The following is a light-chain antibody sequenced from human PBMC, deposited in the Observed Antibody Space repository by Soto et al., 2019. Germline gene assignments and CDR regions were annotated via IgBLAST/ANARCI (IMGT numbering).Light chain of an antibody. CDR3: QQYGSSRRT. Sequence: DIQIAQSPSSLSASVGDRVTMTCRASQSISIYLNWYQQKPGKVPKLLISAASTLQSGVPSRFSGSGSGTDFTLTISRLEPEDFAVYYCQQYGSSRRTFGQGTKVDI. J-gene: IGKJ1*01. CDR1: QSISIY. CDR2: AAS. V-gene: IGKV1-39*01.